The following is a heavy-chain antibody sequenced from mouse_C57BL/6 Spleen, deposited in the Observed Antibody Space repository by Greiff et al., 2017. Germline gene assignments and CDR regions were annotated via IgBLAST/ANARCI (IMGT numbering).Heavy chain of an antibody. Sequence: DVKLVESGGGLVKPGGSLKLSCAASGFTFSSYTMSWVRQTPEKRLEWVATISGGGGNTYYPDSVKGRFTISRDNAKNTLYLQMSSLRSEDTALYYCTRIYYDYDYYAMDYWGQGTSVTVSS. V-gene: IGHV5-9*01. CDR2: ISGGGGNT. CDR3: TRIYYDYDYYAMDY. D-gene: IGHD2-4*01. CDR1: GFTFSSYT. J-gene: IGHJ4*01.